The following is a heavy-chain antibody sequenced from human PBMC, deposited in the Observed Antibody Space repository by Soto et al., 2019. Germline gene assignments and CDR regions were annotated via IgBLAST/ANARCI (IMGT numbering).Heavy chain of an antibody. CDR1: GYTFTSYY. D-gene: IGHD3-10*01. V-gene: IGHV1-46*03. CDR3: ARARREYTSFDY. J-gene: IGHJ4*02. Sequence: GASVKVSCKASGYTFTSYYMHWVRQAPGQGLEWMGIINPSGGDTSYAQEFQGRVTMTRDTSTSTVSMELSSLRSEDTAVYYCARARREYTSFDYWGQGTLVTVS. CDR2: INPSGGDT.